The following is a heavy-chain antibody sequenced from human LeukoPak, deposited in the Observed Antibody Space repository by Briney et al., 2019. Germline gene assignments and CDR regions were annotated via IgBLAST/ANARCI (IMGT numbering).Heavy chain of an antibody. CDR1: GYTFASYD. Sequence: ASVKVSCKASGYTFASYDINWVRQATGQGLEWMGWMNPNSGNTGYAQKFQGRVTMTRNSSITTAYMELSSLRSEDTAVYYCARRHGRCSDGSCYYPDYWGQGTPVTVSS. D-gene: IGHD2-15*01. V-gene: IGHV1-8*01. J-gene: IGHJ4*02. CDR2: MNPNSGNT. CDR3: ARRHGRCSDGSCYYPDY.